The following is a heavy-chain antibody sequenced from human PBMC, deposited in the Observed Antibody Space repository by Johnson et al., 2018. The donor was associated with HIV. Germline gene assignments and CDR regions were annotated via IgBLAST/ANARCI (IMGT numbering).Heavy chain of an antibody. D-gene: IGHD6-13*01. Sequence: VQLVESGGGVVQPGRSLRLSCAASGFTFSDYGIHWVRQAPGKGLEWVSGISWNSGSIGYADSVKGRFTISRDNSKNTLYLQMNSLRAEDTAVYYCASPLEAAAGPMDAFDIWGQGTMVTVSS. V-gene: IGHV3-9*01. J-gene: IGHJ3*02. CDR1: GFTFSDYG. CDR3: ASPLEAAAGPMDAFDI. CDR2: ISWNSGSI.